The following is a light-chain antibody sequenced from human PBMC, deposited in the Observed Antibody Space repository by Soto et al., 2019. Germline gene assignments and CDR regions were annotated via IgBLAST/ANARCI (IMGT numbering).Light chain of an antibody. CDR1: QSLLHSNGYNY. V-gene: IGKV2-28*01. CDR2: WAS. CDR3: MQDIQTPHT. Sequence: DIVMTQSPLSLPVTPGEPASISCRSSQSLLHSNGYNYLDWYLQKPGQSPQLLICWASNRASAVPARFSGSGSGTDFTLKISRVEAEDVGVYYCMQDIQTPHTFGQGTRLEIK. J-gene: IGKJ5*01.